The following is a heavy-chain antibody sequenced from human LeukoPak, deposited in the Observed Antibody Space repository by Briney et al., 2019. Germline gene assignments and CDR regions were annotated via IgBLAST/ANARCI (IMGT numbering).Heavy chain of an antibody. D-gene: IGHD6-13*01. V-gene: IGHV1-8*01. J-gene: IGHJ5*02. CDR2: MNPNSGNT. CDR3: ARARIAAAGTKGWFDP. CDR1: GYTFTSYD. Sequence: ASVKVSCKASGYTFTSYDINWVRQATGQGLEWMGWMNPNSGNTGYAQKFQGRVTMTRNTSISTAYMELSSLRSEDTAVYYCARARIAAAGTKGWFDPWGQGTLVTVSS.